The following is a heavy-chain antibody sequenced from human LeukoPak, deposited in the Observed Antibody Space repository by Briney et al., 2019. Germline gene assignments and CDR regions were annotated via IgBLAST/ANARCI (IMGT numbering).Heavy chain of an antibody. CDR1: GYTFTRYD. D-gene: IGHD1-1*01. CDR2: INTKSGDT. Sequence: ASVKVSCKASGYTFTRYDINWVRQATGQGLEWMGWINTKSGDTGHAQKFRGRVTITRDTSISTVYMELSSLRSEDTAVYYCASRGGTGHFDYWGQGTLVTVSS. J-gene: IGHJ4*02. V-gene: IGHV1-8*03. CDR3: ASRGGTGHFDY.